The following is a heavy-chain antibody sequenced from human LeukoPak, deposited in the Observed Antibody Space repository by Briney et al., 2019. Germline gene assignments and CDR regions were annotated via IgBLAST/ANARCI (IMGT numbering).Heavy chain of an antibody. V-gene: IGHV3-30*02. D-gene: IGHD4-23*01. CDR1: GFTLSSNG. Sequence: GGSLRLSCAASGFTLSSNGIHWVRQAPGKGLEWVAFILYDGRYYADSVKGRFTISRDNSKNTLYLQMDSLRAEDTAVYYCAKDISGGNSETYIDYWGQGTLVAVSS. J-gene: IGHJ4*02. CDR2: ILYDGR. CDR3: AKDISGGNSETYIDY.